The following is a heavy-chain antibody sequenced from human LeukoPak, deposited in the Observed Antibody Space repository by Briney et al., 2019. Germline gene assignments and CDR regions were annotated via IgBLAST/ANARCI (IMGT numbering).Heavy chain of an antibody. CDR2: IYYSGST. V-gene: IGHV4-39*07. CDR3: ARLPLYSSSWYPYYYGMDV. D-gene: IGHD6-13*01. CDR1: GGSISSSSYY. Sequence: SETLSLTCTVSGGSISSSSYYWGWIRQPPGKGLEWIGSIYYSGSTYYNPSLKSRVTISVDTSKNQFSLKLSSVTAADTAVYYCARLPLYSSSWYPYYYGMDVWGQGTTVTVSS. J-gene: IGHJ6*02.